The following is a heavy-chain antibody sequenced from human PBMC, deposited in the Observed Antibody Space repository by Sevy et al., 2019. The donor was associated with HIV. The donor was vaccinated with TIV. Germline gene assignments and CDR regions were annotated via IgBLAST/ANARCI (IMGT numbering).Heavy chain of an antibody. CDR1: GGTFSTSP. CDR2: IIPLFGTT. CDR3: ARTDYYDSSGYFYFDY. V-gene: IGHV1-69*13. D-gene: IGHD3-22*01. J-gene: IGHJ4*02. Sequence: ASVKVSCKASGGTFSTSPINWVRQAPGQGLEWMGGIIPLFGTTKYAQKFQGRVRIIADESTSTASLEMNNLRSEDTAVYYCARTDYYDSSGYFYFDYWGQGTLVTVSS.